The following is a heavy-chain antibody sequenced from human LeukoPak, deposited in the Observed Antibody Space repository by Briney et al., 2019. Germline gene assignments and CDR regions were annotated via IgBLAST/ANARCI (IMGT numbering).Heavy chain of an antibody. CDR2: IYTSGST. Sequence: SETLSLTCSVSDGSMISYHWSWIRQPAGKGLEWIGRIYTSGSTDYNPSLMSRVTMSVDTSKNQFSLKLRSVTAADTAVYYCAREGWGYYFDFWGQETLVTVSS. D-gene: IGHD7-27*01. V-gene: IGHV4-4*07. J-gene: IGHJ4*02. CDR3: AREGWGYYFDF. CDR1: DGSMISYH.